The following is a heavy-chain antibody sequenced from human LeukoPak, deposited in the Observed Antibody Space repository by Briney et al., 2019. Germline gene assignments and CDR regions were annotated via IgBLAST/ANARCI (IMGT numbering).Heavy chain of an antibody. V-gene: IGHV4-39*01. CDR2: IHYSGST. Sequence: SETLSLTCTVSGGSISSGSYYWGWIRQPPGKGLEYIGSIHYSGSTYYNLSLKSRVTISVDTSKNQFSLKLSSVTAADTAVYYCARHPGSMGALIDYWGQGTLVTVSS. CDR3: ARHPGSMGALIDY. D-gene: IGHD2/OR15-2a*01. J-gene: IGHJ4*02. CDR1: GGSISSGSYY.